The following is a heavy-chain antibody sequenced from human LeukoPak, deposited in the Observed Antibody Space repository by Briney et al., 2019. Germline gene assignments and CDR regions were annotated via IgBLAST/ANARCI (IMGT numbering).Heavy chain of an antibody. CDR1: GFTFRNAW. CDR2: ISYDGSNK. D-gene: IGHD3-10*01. Sequence: GGSLRLSCAASGFTFRNAWMSWVRQAPGKGLEGGAVISYDGSNKYYADSVKGRFTISRDNSKNTLYLQMNSLRAEDTAVYYCAKDRSGFGYYFDYWGQGTLVTVSS. V-gene: IGHV3-30*18. CDR3: AKDRSGFGYYFDY. J-gene: IGHJ4*02.